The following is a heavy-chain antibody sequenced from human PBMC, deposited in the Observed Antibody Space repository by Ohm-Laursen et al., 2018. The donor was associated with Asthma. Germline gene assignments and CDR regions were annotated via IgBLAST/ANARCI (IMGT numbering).Heavy chain of an antibody. V-gene: IGHV3-33*08. CDR1: GFTFSSYG. D-gene: IGHD3-3*01. J-gene: IGHJ4*02. CDR2: IWYDGSNK. Sequence: SLRLSCAASGFTFSSYGMHWVRQAPGKGLEWVAVIWYDGSNKYYADSVKGRFTISRDNSKNTLYLQMNSLRAEDTAVYYCARDLNYDFWSGPDYFDYWGQGTLVTVSS. CDR3: ARDLNYDFWSGPDYFDY.